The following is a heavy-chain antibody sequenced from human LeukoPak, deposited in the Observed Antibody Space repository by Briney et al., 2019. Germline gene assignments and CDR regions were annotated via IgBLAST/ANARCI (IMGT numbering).Heavy chain of an antibody. V-gene: IGHV1-2*02. Sequence: SEKVSCKASGYTFTGYYMHWVRQAPGQGLEWMGWINPNSGATNYAQKFQGRVTMTRDTSISTAYMELSSLRSDDTAVYYCARDFEVAADIWFDSWGQGTLVTVSS. CDR1: GYTFTGYY. D-gene: IGHD6-25*01. CDR2: INPNSGAT. CDR3: ARDFEVAADIWFDS. J-gene: IGHJ5*01.